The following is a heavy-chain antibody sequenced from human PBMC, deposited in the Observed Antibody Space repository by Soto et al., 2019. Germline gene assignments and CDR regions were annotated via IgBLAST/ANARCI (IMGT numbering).Heavy chain of an antibody. CDR1: GGTFSSYA. J-gene: IGHJ4*02. V-gene: IGHV1-69*13. CDR2: IIPIFGTA. D-gene: IGHD3-16*01. CDR3: AREGDMVPRKFEY. Sequence: ASVKVSCKASGGTFSSYAISWVRQAPGQGLEWMGGIIPIFGTANYAQKFQGRVTITADESTSTAYMELSSLRSEDTAVYYCAREGDMVPRKFEYWGQGTLVTSPQ.